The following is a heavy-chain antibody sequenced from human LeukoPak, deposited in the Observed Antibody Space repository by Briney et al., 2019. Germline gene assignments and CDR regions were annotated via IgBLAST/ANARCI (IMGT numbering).Heavy chain of an antibody. J-gene: IGHJ4*02. CDR1: GGSISSTTYY. CDR2: IYSGGST. D-gene: IGHD2-15*01. CDR3: LVVVVAATHYFDY. V-gene: IGHV4-39*01. Sequence: SETLSPTCTVSGGSISSTTYYWGWIRQPPGKGLTWIGSIYSGGSTYYNPSLKSRVTISVDTSNDQFSLRLSSVTAADTAVYYCLVVVVAATHYFDYWGQGTLVTVSS.